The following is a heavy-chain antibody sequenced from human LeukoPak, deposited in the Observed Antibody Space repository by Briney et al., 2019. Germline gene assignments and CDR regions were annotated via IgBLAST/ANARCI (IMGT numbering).Heavy chain of an antibody. CDR3: ARDMGTEYYYDSSGYYPNYFDY. V-gene: IGHV3-21*01. J-gene: IGHJ4*02. CDR2: ISSSSSYI. Sequence: GGSLRLSCAASGFTFSSYSMNWVRQAPGKGLEWVSSISSSSSYIYYADSVKGRFTISRDNAKSSLYLQMNSLRAEDTAVYYCARDMGTEYYYDSSGYYPNYFDYWGQGTLVTVSS. CDR1: GFTFSSYS. D-gene: IGHD3-22*01.